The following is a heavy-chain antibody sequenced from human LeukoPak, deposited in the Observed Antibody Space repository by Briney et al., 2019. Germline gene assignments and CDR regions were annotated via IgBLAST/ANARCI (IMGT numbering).Heavy chain of an antibody. D-gene: IGHD4-17*01. CDR1: GFTFSSYA. Sequence: GGSLRLSCAASGFTFSSYAMHWVRQAPGKGLEWVAVISYDGSNKYYADSVKGRFTISRDNSNNTLYLQMNSLRAEDTAVYYCARGRDYGDYVGPDYWGQGTLVTVSS. J-gene: IGHJ4*02. CDR3: ARGRDYGDYVGPDY. V-gene: IGHV3-30-3*01. CDR2: ISYDGSNK.